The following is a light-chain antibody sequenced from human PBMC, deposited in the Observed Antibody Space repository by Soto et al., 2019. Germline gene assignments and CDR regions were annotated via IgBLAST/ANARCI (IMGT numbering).Light chain of an antibody. CDR1: SSDVGGYNY. J-gene: IGLJ1*01. CDR2: DVS. CDR3: SSYISNNTSHV. Sequence: QSALTQPASVSGSPGQSITISCTGASSDVGGYNYVSWYQQHPGKAPKLIIYDVSYRPSGVSNRFSGSKSGNTASLTISGLQAEDEADYHCSSYISNNTSHVFGTGAKVTVL. V-gene: IGLV2-14*03.